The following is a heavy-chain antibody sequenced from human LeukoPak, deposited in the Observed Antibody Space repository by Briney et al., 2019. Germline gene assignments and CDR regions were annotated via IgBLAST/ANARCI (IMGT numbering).Heavy chain of an antibody. Sequence: PSETLSLTCAVYGGSFSGYYWSWIRQPPGKGLEWIGEINHSGSTNYNPSLKSRVTISVDTSKNQFSLKLSSVTAADTAVYYCAITRLGESDYWGQGTLVTVSS. D-gene: IGHD6-25*01. CDR3: AITRLGESDY. J-gene: IGHJ4*02. CDR2: INHSGST. CDR1: GGSFSGYY. V-gene: IGHV4-34*01.